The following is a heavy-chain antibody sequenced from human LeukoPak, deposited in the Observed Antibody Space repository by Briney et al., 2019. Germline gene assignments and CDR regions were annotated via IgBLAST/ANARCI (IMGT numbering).Heavy chain of an antibody. V-gene: IGHV4-39*01. Sequence: SETLSLTCTVSGXSISSSTYYWGWIRQPPGKGLEWIGSIYYSGGTDYNPSLKSRVTISVDTSKNQFSLKLSSVTAADTAVYYCASLVGTAAAGDYWGQGNLVTVSS. CDR1: GXSISSSTYY. CDR2: IYYSGGT. CDR3: ASLVGTAAAGDY. D-gene: IGHD6-13*01. J-gene: IGHJ4*02.